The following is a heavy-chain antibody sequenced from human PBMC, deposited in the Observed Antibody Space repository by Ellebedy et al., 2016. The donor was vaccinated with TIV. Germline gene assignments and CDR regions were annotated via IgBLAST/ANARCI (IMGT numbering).Heavy chain of an antibody. CDR2: ISAGSEFI. J-gene: IGHJ5*01. Sequence: GGSLRLSXAASGFTFSTYGMNWVRQAPGKGLQWVASISAGSEFIFYTDSVKGRFTVSRDNAKNSVFLQLNSLGAEDTGVYYCGRHPSRDGYNWVDSWGQGTLVTVSS. CDR1: GFTFSTYG. V-gene: IGHV3-21*01. CDR3: GRHPSRDGYNWVDS. D-gene: IGHD5-24*01.